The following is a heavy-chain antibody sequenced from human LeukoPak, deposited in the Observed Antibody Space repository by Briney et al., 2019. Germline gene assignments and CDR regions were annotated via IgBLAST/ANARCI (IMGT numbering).Heavy chain of an antibody. CDR2: ISSSGSTI. CDR1: GFTFSSYG. J-gene: IGHJ4*02. Sequence: GGSLRLSCAASGFTFSSYGMHWVRQAPGKGLEWVSYISSSGSTIYYADSVKGRFTISRDNAKNSLYLQMNSLRAEDTAVYYCARRYFDLNHFDYWGQGTQVTVSS. D-gene: IGHD3-9*01. CDR3: ARRYFDLNHFDY. V-gene: IGHV3-48*04.